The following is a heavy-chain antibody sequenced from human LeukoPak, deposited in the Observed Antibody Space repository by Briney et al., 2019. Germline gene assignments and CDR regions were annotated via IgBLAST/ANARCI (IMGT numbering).Heavy chain of an antibody. CDR3: LSGWYFDY. Sequence: GGSLRLSCAASGFTFSSYAMSWVRQAPGKGLEWVGRIKSKTDGGTTDYAAPVKGRFTISRDDSKNTLYLQMNTLKTEDTAVYYCLSGWYFDYWGQGTLVTVSS. D-gene: IGHD6-19*01. J-gene: IGHJ4*02. CDR1: GFTFSSYA. CDR2: IKSKTDGGTT. V-gene: IGHV3-15*01.